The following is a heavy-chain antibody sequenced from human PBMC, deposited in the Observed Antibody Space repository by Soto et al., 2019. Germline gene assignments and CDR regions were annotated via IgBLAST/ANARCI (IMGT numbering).Heavy chain of an antibody. V-gene: IGHV4-4*02. CDR2: IYHSGST. D-gene: IGHD1-26*01. CDR1: ASAFISRNA. Sequence: LEALILRGAGSASAFISRNAVRLVRQPPGKGLEWIGEIYHSGSTNYNPSLKSRVTISVDKSKNQFSLKLSSVTAADTAVYYCARDLVGATSLQSMDVWGQGTTVTVSS. CDR3: ARDLVGATSLQSMDV. J-gene: IGHJ6*02.